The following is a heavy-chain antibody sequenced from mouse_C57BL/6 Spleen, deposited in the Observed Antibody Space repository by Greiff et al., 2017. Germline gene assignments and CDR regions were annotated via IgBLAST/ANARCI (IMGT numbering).Heavy chain of an antibody. CDR3: AREGDLLWSLCDY. CDR2: ISYDGSN. V-gene: IGHV3-6*01. Sequence: EVQLQQSGPGLVKPSQSLSLTCSVTGYSITSGYYWNWIRQFPGNKLEWMGYISYDGSNNYNPSLKNRISITRDTSKNQFFLKLNSVTTEDTATYYCAREGDLLWSLCDYWGQGTTLTVSS. CDR1: GYSITSGYY. D-gene: IGHD2-1*01. J-gene: IGHJ2*01.